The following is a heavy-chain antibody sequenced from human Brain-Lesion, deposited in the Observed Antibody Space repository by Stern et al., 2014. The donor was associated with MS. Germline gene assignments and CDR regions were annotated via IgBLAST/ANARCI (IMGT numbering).Heavy chain of an antibody. CDR2: IHPRGRA. J-gene: IGHJ4*02. V-gene: IGHV4-61*02. Sequence: QVQLVQSGPGLVKPSQTLSLTCTVSGVSISSGSDSWGWIRQPVGKGLEGIGRIHPRGRAFYTPSLKGRVTISNATYTNLFLPAINSATAADTAIYYCASGYRIFDYWGQGILVTVSS. CDR3: ASGYRIFDY. CDR1: GVSISSGSDS. D-gene: IGHD5-18*01.